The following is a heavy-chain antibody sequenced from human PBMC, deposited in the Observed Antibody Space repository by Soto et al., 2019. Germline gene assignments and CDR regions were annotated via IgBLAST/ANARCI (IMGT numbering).Heavy chain of an antibody. J-gene: IGHJ4*02. CDR1: GGXISGYY. D-gene: IGHD3-22*01. CDR3: ARELVVVHRFDY. CDR2: IYYSGST. V-gene: IGHV4-30-4*01. Sequence: TSETLSLTCTVSGGXISGYYWSWIRQPPGKGLEWIGYIYYSGSTYYNPSLKSRVTISVDTSKNQFSLKLSSVTAADTAVYYCARELVVVHRFDYWGQGTLVTVSS.